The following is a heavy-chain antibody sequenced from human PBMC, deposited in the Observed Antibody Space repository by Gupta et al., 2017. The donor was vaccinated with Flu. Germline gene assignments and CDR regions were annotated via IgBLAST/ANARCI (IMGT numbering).Heavy chain of an antibody. Sequence: EVQLVESGGGLVQPGGSLRLSCAASGFTFSSYEMNWVRQAPGKGLEWVSYISSSGRTIYDADSVKGRFTISRDNAKNSLYLKMKSLRAEDTAVYYCARLTTRRPVWWGQGTLVTVSS. J-gene: IGHJ4*02. CDR2: ISSSGRTI. V-gene: IGHV3-48*03. CDR3: ARLTTRRPVW. CDR1: GFTFSSYE. D-gene: IGHD3-16*01.